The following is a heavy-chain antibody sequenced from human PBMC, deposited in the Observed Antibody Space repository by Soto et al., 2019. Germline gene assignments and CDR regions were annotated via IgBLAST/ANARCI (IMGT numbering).Heavy chain of an antibody. CDR3: ARPWGGAIYSAIDH. Sequence: QVQLVESGGGVVQPGRSLRLSCAASGFTFSTYAMHWVHQAPGKGLEWVAVISNDGSNKYYADSVKGRVTISRDNSKNTLYLQVNSLRADDTAVYYCARPWGGAIYSAIDHWGQGTLVTVSS. V-gene: IGHV3-30-3*01. D-gene: IGHD2-15*01. CDR2: ISNDGSNK. J-gene: IGHJ4*02. CDR1: GFTFSTYA.